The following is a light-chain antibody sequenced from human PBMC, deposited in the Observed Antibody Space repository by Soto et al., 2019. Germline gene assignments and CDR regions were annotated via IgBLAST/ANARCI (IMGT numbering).Light chain of an antibody. CDR1: QSVSSP. J-gene: IGKJ1*01. CDR2: GAS. Sequence: VLTQSPATLSVSPGESATLSFRASQSVSSPLAWYQQKPGQAPRLLIYGASTRATGSPARFSGSGSGTEFTLIISSLQSEDFAIYYCQHYNTWPWTFGQGTKVDIK. V-gene: IGKV3-15*01. CDR3: QHYNTWPWT.